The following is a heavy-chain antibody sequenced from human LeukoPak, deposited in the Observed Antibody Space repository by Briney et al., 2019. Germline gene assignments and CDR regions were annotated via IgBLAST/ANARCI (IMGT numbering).Heavy chain of an antibody. D-gene: IGHD3-9*01. Sequence: SGTLSLTSAVSGGSISSSNWWSWVRQPPGKGLEWIGEIYHSGSTNYNPSLKSRVTISVDKSKNQFSLKLSSVTAADTAVYYCARDRAYDILTGYYDDAFDIWGQGTMVTVSS. V-gene: IGHV4-4*02. CDR3: ARDRAYDILTGYYDDAFDI. CDR1: GGSISSSNW. CDR2: IYHSGST. J-gene: IGHJ3*02.